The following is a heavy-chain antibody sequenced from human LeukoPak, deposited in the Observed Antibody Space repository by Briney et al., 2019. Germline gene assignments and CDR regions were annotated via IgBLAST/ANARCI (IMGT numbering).Heavy chain of an antibody. Sequence: HPGRSLRLSCAASGFTFDDYAVHWVRQAPGKGLEWVSGISWNSRSIGYADSVKGRFTISRDNAKNSLYLQMNSLRSEDTAVYYCARVIEKDPDYDFWSGDYYYYMDVWGKGTTVTVSS. D-gene: IGHD3-3*01. J-gene: IGHJ6*03. V-gene: IGHV3-9*01. CDR2: ISWNSRSI. CDR3: ARVIEKDPDYDFWSGDYYYYMDV. CDR1: GFTFDDYA.